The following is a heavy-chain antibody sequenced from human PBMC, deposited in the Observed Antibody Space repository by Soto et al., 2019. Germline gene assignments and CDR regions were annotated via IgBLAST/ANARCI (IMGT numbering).Heavy chain of an antibody. CDR1: GYTFTSYA. Sequence: ASVKVSCKASGYTFTSYAISWVRQAPGQGLEWMGGIIPIFGTANYSQKFQGRLTITGDTSASTAYMELNSLTSEDTAVYYCARWNSYGYYFDYWGQGTLVTSPQ. V-gene: IGHV1-69*06. CDR3: ARWNSYGYYFDY. J-gene: IGHJ4*02. D-gene: IGHD5-18*01. CDR2: IIPIFGTA.